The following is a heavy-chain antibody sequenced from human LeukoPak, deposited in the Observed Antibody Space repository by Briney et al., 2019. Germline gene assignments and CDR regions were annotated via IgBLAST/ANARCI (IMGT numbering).Heavy chain of an antibody. CDR3: ARPGSNYDFWSGSTYYYYYYMDV. J-gene: IGHJ6*03. V-gene: IGHV1-69*01. Sequence: SVKVSCKASGGTFSSYAISWVRQAPGQGLEWMGGIIPIFGTANYAQKFQGRVTITADESTSTAYMELSSLRSEDTAVYYCARPGSNYDFWSGSTYYYYYYMDVWGKGTTVTVSS. CDR2: IIPIFGTA. D-gene: IGHD3-3*01. CDR1: GGTFSSYA.